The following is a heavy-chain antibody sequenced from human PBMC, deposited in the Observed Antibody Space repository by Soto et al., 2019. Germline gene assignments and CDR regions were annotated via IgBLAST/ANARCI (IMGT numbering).Heavy chain of an antibody. V-gene: IGHV3-15*01. CDR3: TTDSADIVVVPATFGMDV. CDR1: GITFSNAW. Sequence: GGSLRLSCAASGITFSNAWMTWVRQAPGKGQEWVGRIKSITDGGTTDCAAPVKGRFTISRDDSKDTLYLQMNNLRTEDTAVYHCTTDSADIVVVPATFGMDVWGQGTTVTVSS. CDR2: IKSITDGGTT. D-gene: IGHD2-2*01. J-gene: IGHJ6*02.